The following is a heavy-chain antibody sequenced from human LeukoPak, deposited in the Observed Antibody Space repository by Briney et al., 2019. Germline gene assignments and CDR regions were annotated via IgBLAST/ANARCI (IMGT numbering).Heavy chain of an antibody. CDR1: GFTFRNYG. CDR2: IWYDGSRD. CDR3: ATVRGSDWYMDY. J-gene: IGHJ4*02. Sequence: GGSLRLSCAASGFTFRNYGMNWVRQAPGKGLEWVALIWYDGSRDYYVDFVKGRFTVSRDNSKNTLYLQMKNLRAEDTAVYYCATVRGSDWYMDYWGQGTLVTVSS. V-gene: IGHV3-33*01. D-gene: IGHD6-19*01.